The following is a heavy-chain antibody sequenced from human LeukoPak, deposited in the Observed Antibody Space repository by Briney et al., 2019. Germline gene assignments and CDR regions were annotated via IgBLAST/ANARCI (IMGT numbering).Heavy chain of an antibody. D-gene: IGHD5-18*01. CDR1: GGSVSSGSYY. V-gene: IGHV4-31*03. CDR2: IYYSGST. CDR3: ARVSPVDTAKAYYFDY. Sequence: SETLSLTCTVSGGSVSSGSYYWSWIRQHPGKGLEWIGYIYYSGSTYYNPSLKSRVTISVDTSKNQFSLKLTSVTAADTAVYYCARVSPVDTAKAYYFDYWGQGTLVTVSS. J-gene: IGHJ4*02.